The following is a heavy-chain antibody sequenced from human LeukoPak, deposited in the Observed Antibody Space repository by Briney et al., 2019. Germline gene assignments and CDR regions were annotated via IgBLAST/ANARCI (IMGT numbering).Heavy chain of an antibody. CDR3: ARNGGYDYVWGSYHVFDY. J-gene: IGHJ4*02. D-gene: IGHD3-16*02. CDR2: IYHSGST. V-gene: IGHV4-4*02. Sequence: PSETLSLTCAVSGGSISSSNWWSWVRPPPGKGLEWIGEIYHSGSTNYNPSLKSRVTISVDKSKNQFSLKLSSVTAADTAVYYCARNGGYDYVWGSYHVFDYWGQGTLVTVSS. CDR1: GGSISSSNW.